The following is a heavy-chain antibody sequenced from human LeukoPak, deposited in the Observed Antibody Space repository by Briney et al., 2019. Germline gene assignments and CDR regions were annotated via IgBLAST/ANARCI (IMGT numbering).Heavy chain of an antibody. CDR3: ATSRKGGNMVRGAKRAFDY. Sequence: ASVKVSCKASGYTFTGYYMHWVRQAPGQGLEWMGWINPNSGGTNYAQKFQGRVTMTEDTSTDTAYMELSSLRSEDTAVYYCATSRKGGNMVRGAKRAFDYWGQGTLVTVSS. D-gene: IGHD3-10*01. J-gene: IGHJ4*02. CDR2: INPNSGGT. V-gene: IGHV1-2*02. CDR1: GYTFTGYY.